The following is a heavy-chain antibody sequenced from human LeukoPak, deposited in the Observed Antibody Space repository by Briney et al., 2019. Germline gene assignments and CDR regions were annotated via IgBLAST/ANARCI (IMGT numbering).Heavy chain of an antibody. CDR3: AKAGNYDILTGYHFDY. J-gene: IGHJ4*02. CDR2: ISGSGGST. Sequence: GGSLRLSCAASGFTFSSYEMNWVRQAPGKGLEWVSAISGSGGSTYYADSVKGRFTISRDNSKNTLYLQMNSLRAEDTAVYYCAKAGNYDILTGYHFDYWGQGTLVTVSS. CDR1: GFTFSSYE. V-gene: IGHV3-23*01. D-gene: IGHD3-9*01.